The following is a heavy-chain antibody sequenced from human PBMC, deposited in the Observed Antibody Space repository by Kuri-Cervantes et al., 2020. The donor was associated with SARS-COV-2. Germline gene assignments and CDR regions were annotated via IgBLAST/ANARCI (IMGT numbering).Heavy chain of an antibody. CDR1: GYTLTSYG. CDR2: INPNSGGT. CDR3: ARDGLRRSTDY. J-gene: IGHJ4*02. D-gene: IGHD5-12*01. Sequence: ASVKVSCKASGYTLTSYGISWVRQAPGQGLEWMGWINPNSGGTNYAQKFQGRVTMTRDTSISTAYMELSRLRSDDTAVYYCARDGLRRSTDYWGQGTLVTVSS. V-gene: IGHV1-2*02.